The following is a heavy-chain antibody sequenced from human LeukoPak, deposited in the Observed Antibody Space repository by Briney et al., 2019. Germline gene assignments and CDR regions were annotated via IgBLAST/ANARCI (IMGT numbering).Heavy chain of an antibody. CDR1: GFTFSSYW. V-gene: IGHV3-7*01. D-gene: IGHD3-22*01. J-gene: IGHJ3*02. CDR2: IKQDGSEK. Sequence: PGGSLRLSCAASGFTFSSYWMSWVRQAPGKGLEWVANIKQDGSEKYYVDSVKGRFTISRDNAKNSLYLQMNSLRAEDTAVYYCARDLDGYDYYDSSGYYRGHGAFDIWGQGTMVTVSS. CDR3: ARDLDGYDYYDSSGYYRGHGAFDI.